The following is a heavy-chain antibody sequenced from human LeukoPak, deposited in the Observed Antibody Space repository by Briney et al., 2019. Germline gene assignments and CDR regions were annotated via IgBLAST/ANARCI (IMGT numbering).Heavy chain of an antibody. D-gene: IGHD2-21*02. J-gene: IGHJ4*02. V-gene: IGHV3-30*02. CDR2: IQYDGRNK. Sequence: PGGSLRLSCAASGFIFSIHGMHWVRQAPGRGLEWVAFIQYDGRNKYYADSVKGRFTISRDSSRNTVHLQMNNLRPEDSAAYYCAKITALSPGAFDYWGQGTLVTVSS. CDR1: GFIFSIHG. CDR3: AKITALSPGAFDY.